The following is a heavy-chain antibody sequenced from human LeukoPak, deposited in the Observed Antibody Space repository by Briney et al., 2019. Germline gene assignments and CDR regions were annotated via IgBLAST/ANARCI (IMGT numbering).Heavy chain of an antibody. J-gene: IGHJ4*02. CDR1: GGSISSSNW. CDR3: ARLWSELWFGELLYSEDY. V-gene: IGHV4-4*02. D-gene: IGHD3-10*01. Sequence: NPSETLSLTCAVSGGSISSSNWWSWVRQPPGKGLEWIGELYHSGSTNYNPSLKSRVTISVDKSKNQFSLKLSSVTAADTAVYYCARLWSELWFGELLYSEDYWGQGTLVTVSS. CDR2: LYHSGST.